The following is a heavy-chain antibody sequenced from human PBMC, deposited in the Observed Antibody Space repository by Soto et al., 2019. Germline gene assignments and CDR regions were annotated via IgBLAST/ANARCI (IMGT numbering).Heavy chain of an antibody. D-gene: IGHD1-1*01. J-gene: IGHJ4*02. CDR2: IYWNDDK. Sequence: SAPTLVNPTQTLTLTCTLSGFSLSTSGVGVGWIGRPPGKALEWLALIYWNDDKGYSPSLKRRVTITKDTSKNQVVLTMTNMDPVDTATYNCAHVTNWALAYWGQGSLVTVSS. CDR3: AHVTNWALAY. CDR1: GFSLSTSGVG. V-gene: IGHV2-5*01.